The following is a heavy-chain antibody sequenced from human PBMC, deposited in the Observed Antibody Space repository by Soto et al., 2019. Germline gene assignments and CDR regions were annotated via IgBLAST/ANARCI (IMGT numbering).Heavy chain of an antibody. CDR2: INPNSGGT. J-gene: IGHJ4*02. Sequence: ASVKVSCKASGYTFTGYYMHWVRQAPGQGLEWMGWINPNSGGTNYAQKFQGWVTMTRDTSISTAYMELSRLISDDTAVYYCARTIPDYGDYYFDYWGQGTLVTVSS. V-gene: IGHV1-2*04. CDR3: ARTIPDYGDYYFDY. CDR1: GYTFTGYY. D-gene: IGHD4-17*01.